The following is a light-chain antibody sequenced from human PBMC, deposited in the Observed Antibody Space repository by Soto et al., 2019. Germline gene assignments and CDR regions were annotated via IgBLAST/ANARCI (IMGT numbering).Light chain of an antibody. CDR3: SSYTSSSTYV. CDR2: EVS. V-gene: IGLV2-18*02. CDR1: RRDVGSYNR. J-gene: IGLJ1*01. Sequence: QSVLTQPPSVSGSPGQSVTISCTGTRRDVGSYNRVSWYQQPPGTAPKLMIYEVSNRTSGVPERFSGSKSGNTAFLTISGLQAEDEADYYSSSYTSSSTYVFGTGTKVTVL.